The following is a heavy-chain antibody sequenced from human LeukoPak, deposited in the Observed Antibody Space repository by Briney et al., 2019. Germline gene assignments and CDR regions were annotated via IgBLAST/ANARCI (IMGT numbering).Heavy chain of an antibody. D-gene: IGHD6-13*01. CDR1: GYTFTDYY. Sequence: ASVKVSCKASGYTFTDYYFHCGRQAPGQGLEWMGWIIPNSGGTNCAQEFQGRVTMTRDTSISTTYMELSSLRSDDTAVYYCARGPAAALFDYWGQGTLVTVSS. CDR3: ARGPAAALFDY. V-gene: IGHV1-2*02. J-gene: IGHJ4*02. CDR2: IIPNSGGT.